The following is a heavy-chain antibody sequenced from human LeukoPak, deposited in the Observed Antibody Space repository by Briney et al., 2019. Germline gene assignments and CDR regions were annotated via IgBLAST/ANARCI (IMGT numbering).Heavy chain of an antibody. Sequence: GGSLRLSCAASGFTFSNYAMNWVRQAPGKGLEWVAVISGNGGRTYYADSVKGRFTVSRDNSKNTVYLQMNSLRADDTAVYYCAKNTESFGDFSTGYWGQGTLVTVSS. CDR1: GFTFSNYA. D-gene: IGHD4-17*01. CDR3: AKNTESFGDFSTGY. J-gene: IGHJ4*02. CDR2: ISGNGGRT. V-gene: IGHV3-23*01.